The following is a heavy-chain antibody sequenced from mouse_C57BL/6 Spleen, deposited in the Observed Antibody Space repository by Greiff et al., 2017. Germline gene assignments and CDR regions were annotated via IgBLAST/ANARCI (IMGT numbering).Heavy chain of an antibody. J-gene: IGHJ3*01. V-gene: IGHV5-12*01. CDR3: ARQGYDYDGFAY. Sequence: EVQLVESGGGLVQPGGSLKLSCAASGFTFSDYYMYWVRQTPEQRLEWVAYISNGGGSTYYPDTVKGRFTLSRDNAKNTLYLQMSRLKSEDTAMYYCARQGYDYDGFAYWGQGTLVTVSA. CDR2: ISNGGGST. CDR1: GFTFSDYY. D-gene: IGHD2-4*01.